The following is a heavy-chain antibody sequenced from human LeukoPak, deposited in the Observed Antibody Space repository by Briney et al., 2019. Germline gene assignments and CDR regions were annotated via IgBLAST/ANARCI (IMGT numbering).Heavy chain of an antibody. CDR2: INHSGST. D-gene: IGHD6-19*01. Sequence: PSETLSLTCAVYGGSFSGYYWSWIRQPPGKGLEWIGEINHSGSTNYNPSLKSRVTISVDRSKNQFSLKLSSVTAADTAVYYCARGIYSSGWYEYYFDYWGQGTLVTVSS. CDR1: GGSFSGYY. CDR3: ARGIYSSGWYEYYFDY. V-gene: IGHV4-34*01. J-gene: IGHJ4*02.